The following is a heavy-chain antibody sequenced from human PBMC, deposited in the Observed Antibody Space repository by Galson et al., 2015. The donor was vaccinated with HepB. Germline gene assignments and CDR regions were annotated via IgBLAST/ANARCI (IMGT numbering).Heavy chain of an antibody. J-gene: IGHJ6*03. CDR3: AKGGDHSSSSEDYYYYYMDV. D-gene: IGHD6-6*01. Sequence: SLRLSCAASGFTFSSYGMHWVRQAPGKGLEWVAVISYDGSNKYYADSVKGRFTISRDNSKNTLYLQMNSLRAEDTAVYYCAKGGDHSSSSEDYYYYYMDVWGKGTTVTVSS. CDR1: GFTFSSYG. V-gene: IGHV3-30*18. CDR2: ISYDGSNK.